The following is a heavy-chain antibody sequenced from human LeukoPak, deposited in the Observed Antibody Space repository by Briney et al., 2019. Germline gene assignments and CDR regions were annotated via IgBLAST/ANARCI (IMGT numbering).Heavy chain of an antibody. Sequence: PGGSLRLSCAASGFTFSSYAMSWVRQAPGKGLEWVSVIYSGGSTYYADSVKGRFTISRDNSKNTLYLQMNSLRAEDTAVYYCASPSFTSCYFDCGMDVWGQGTTVTVSS. V-gene: IGHV3-66*01. CDR2: IYSGGST. J-gene: IGHJ6*02. CDR1: GFTFSSYA. D-gene: IGHD2-2*01. CDR3: ASPSFTSCYFDCGMDV.